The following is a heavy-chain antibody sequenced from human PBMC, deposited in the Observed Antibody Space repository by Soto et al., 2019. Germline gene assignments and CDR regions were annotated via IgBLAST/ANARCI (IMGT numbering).Heavy chain of an antibody. D-gene: IGHD3-22*01. CDR3: ARQEYYYDSSGSSLY. CDR1: GYSFTSYW. J-gene: IGHJ4*02. V-gene: IGHV5-10-1*01. Sequence: GESLKISCKGSGYSFTSYWISWVRQMPGKGLEWMGRIDPSDSYTNYSPSFQGHVTISADKSISTAYLQWSSLKASDTAMYYCARQEYYYDSSGSSLYWGQGTLVTVSS. CDR2: IDPSDSYT.